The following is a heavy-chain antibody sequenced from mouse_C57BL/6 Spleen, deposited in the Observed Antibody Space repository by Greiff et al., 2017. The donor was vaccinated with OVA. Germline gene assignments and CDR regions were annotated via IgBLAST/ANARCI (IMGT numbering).Heavy chain of an antibody. Sequence: VKLQQSGAELVRPGTSVKVSCKASGYAFTNYLIEWVKQRPGQGLEWIGVINPGSGGTNYNEKFKGKATLTADKSSSTAYMQLSSLTSEDSAVYFCARDSDYDYDFYAMDDWGQGTSVTVSS. J-gene: IGHJ4*01. CDR3: ARDSDYDYDFYAMDD. CDR2: INPGSGGT. CDR1: GYAFTNYL. D-gene: IGHD2-4*01. V-gene: IGHV1-54*01.